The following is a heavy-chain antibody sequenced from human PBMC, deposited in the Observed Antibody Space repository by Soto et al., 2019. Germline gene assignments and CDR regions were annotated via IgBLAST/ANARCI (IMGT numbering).Heavy chain of an antibody. Sequence: VQLVESGGGVVQPGRSLRLPCAASGFTFSSYGMHWVRQAPGKGLEWVAVISFDGSDIYYAASVKGRFTISRDNSKNTLYLQMNSLRAEDTAVYYCAKDQVGGSSSPYDYWGQGTLVTVSS. CDR2: ISFDGSDI. V-gene: IGHV3-30*18. CDR1: GFTFSSYG. D-gene: IGHD6-6*01. J-gene: IGHJ4*02. CDR3: AKDQVGGSSSPYDY.